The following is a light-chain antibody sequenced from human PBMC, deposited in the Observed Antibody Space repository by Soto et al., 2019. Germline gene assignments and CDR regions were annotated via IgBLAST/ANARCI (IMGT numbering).Light chain of an antibody. CDR3: QQRSSWPWT. J-gene: IGKJ1*01. V-gene: IGKV3-11*01. CDR2: DAS. CDR1: QSVWTY. Sequence: EIVLTQSPATLSLYPGERATLSCRASQSVWTYLAWYQQKRGQAPRLLMYDASNRASGVPARFSGSGSGTDFTLTISSLEPEDFAVYYCQQRSSWPWTFGQGTKVDNK.